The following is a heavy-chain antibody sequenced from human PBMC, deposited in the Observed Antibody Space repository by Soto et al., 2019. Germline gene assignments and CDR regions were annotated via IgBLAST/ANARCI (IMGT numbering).Heavy chain of an antibody. V-gene: IGHV1-8*01. CDR1: GYSFTSYD. Sequence: ASVKVSCKASGYSFTSYDIYWVRQATGQGLEWMGWMNPNTGNSGYAQKFQGRVTMTSDTSISTAHMELSSLRSEDTAVYYCARRAETNGWNGFGADKYYFDFWGQGTLVTVSS. D-gene: IGHD1-1*01. J-gene: IGHJ4*02. CDR2: MNPNTGNS. CDR3: ARRAETNGWNGFGADKYYFDF.